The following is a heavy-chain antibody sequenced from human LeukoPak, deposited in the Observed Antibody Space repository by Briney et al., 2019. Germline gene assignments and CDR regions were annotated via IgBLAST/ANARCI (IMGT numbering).Heavy chain of an antibody. CDR1: GYNFITYW. CDR3: ARHRVDSSSPRGMDV. J-gene: IGHJ6*02. Sequence: GESLKISCKGSGYNFITYWIGWVRQMPGKGLEWMGIIYPSNSDTRYSPSFQGQVTFSADKSISTAYLQWGSLKASDTAMYYCARHRVDSSSPRGMDVWGQGTTVTVSS. D-gene: IGHD6-13*01. CDR2: IYPSNSDT. V-gene: IGHV5-51*01.